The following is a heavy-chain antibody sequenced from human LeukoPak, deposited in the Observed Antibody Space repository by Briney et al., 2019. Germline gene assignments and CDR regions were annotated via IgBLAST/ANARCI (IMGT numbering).Heavy chain of an antibody. CDR1: RGTFSSYA. D-gene: IGHD2-2*01. Sequence: GASVKVSCKASRGTFSSYAISWVRQAPGQGLEWMGGIIPIFGTANYAQKFQGRVTITTDKSTSTAYMELSSLRSEDTAVYYCARGYCSSTSCFPLDYWGQGTLVTVSS. CDR3: ARGYCSSTSCFPLDY. CDR2: IIPIFGTA. V-gene: IGHV1-69*05. J-gene: IGHJ4*02.